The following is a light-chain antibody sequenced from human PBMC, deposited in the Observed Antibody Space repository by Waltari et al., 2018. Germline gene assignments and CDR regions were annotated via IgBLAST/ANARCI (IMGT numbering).Light chain of an antibody. J-gene: IGKJ1*01. Sequence: DIQMTQSPSTLSASVGDRVTITCRASQSISTWLAWYQQKPGKAPKVLIYKASSLESGVPSRFSGSGSGTEFTLTISSLQPDDFATYYCQHYNSYWAFGLGTKVEIK. CDR3: QHYNSYWA. CDR1: QSISTW. V-gene: IGKV1-5*03. CDR2: KAS.